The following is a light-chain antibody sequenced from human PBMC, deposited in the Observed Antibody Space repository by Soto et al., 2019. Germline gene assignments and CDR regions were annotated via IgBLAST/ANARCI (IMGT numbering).Light chain of an antibody. J-gene: IGKJ3*01. CDR2: SAS. V-gene: IGKV1-27*01. Sequence: DIQMTQSPSSLSASVGDRVTITCRASQGVGNYLAWYQEKPGKVPKLLIYSASTLQSGVPSRFSGSGNGAVFTLTISSLQPEDVATYYCQKYSVDPFTFGPGTKVYIK. CDR3: QKYSVDPFT. CDR1: QGVGNY.